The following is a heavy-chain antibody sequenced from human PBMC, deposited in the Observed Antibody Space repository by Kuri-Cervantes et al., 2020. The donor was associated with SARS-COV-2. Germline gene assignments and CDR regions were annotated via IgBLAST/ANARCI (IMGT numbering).Heavy chain of an antibody. CDR3: VRIRAATVIADY. CDR2: IDWVDDK. D-gene: IGHD4-11*01. CDR1: GFSLNTSGMC. Sequence: SGPTLVKPTQTLTLTCTFSGFSLNTSGMCVSWIRQPPGKALEWLARIDWVDDKYYSTSLRTRLTISKDTSKNQVVLTMTNVDPVDTATYYCVRIRAATVIADYWGQGTLVTVSS. J-gene: IGHJ4*02. V-gene: IGHV2-70*11.